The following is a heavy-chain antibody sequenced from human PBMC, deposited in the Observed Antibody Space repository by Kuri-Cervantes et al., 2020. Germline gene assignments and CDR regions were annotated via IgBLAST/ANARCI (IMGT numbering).Heavy chain of an antibody. CDR2: ISGSGGST. CDR3: AKDRGPLDYYDSSGSFDY. Sequence: GGSLRLSCAASGFTFSSYAMSWVRQAPGKGLEWVSAISGSGGSTYYADSVKGRFTISRDNSKNTLYLQMNSLRAEDTAVYYCAKDRGPLDYYDSSGSFDYWGQGTLVTVSS. V-gene: IGHV3-23*01. J-gene: IGHJ4*02. D-gene: IGHD3-22*01. CDR1: GFTFSSYA.